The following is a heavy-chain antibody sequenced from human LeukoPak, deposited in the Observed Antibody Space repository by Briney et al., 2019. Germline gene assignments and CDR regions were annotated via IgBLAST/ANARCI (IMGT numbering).Heavy chain of an antibody. V-gene: IGHV1-69*13. CDR3: ARGSIAVAGFGY. CDR2: IIPIFGTA. D-gene: IGHD6-19*01. Sequence: SVKVSRKASGGTFSSYAISWVRQAPGQGLEWMGGIIPIFGTANYAQKFQGRVTITADESTSTAYMELSSLRSEDTAVYYCARGSIAVAGFGYWGQGTLVTVSS. CDR1: GGTFSSYA. J-gene: IGHJ4*02.